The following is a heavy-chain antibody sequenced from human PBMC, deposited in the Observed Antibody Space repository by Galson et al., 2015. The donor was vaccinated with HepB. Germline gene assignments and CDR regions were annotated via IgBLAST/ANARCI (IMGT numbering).Heavy chain of an antibody. Sequence: SLRLSCAASGFTFSNAWMSWVRQAPGKGLEWVGRIKSKTDGGTTDYAAPVKGRFTISRDDSKNTLYLQMNSLKTEDTAVYYCTTSGIAVAGDIYGMDVWGQGTTVTVSS. CDR2: IKSKTDGGTT. V-gene: IGHV3-15*01. J-gene: IGHJ6*02. CDR1: GFTFSNAW. D-gene: IGHD6-19*01. CDR3: TTSGIAVAGDIYGMDV.